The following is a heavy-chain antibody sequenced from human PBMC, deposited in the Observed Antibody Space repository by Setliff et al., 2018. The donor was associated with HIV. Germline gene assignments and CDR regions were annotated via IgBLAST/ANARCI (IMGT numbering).Heavy chain of an antibody. CDR1: GYTFNNYY. J-gene: IGHJ6*03. Sequence: ASVKVSCKASGYTFNNYYMHWVRQAPGQGLEWMGIINPSDNRTYYAQKFQGRVTMTRTTSISTAYMELSSLRSEDTAVYYCATGAETYSSSWEAYYMDVWGKGTTVTVSS. CDR3: ATGAETYSSSWEAYYMDV. V-gene: IGHV1-46*02. D-gene: IGHD6-13*01. CDR2: INPSDNRT.